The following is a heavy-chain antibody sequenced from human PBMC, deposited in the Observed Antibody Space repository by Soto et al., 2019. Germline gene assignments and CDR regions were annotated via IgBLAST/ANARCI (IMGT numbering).Heavy chain of an antibody. CDR3: ARGVSSSWYDYYYGMDV. Sequence: PSETLSLTCSVSGDSINSRSYSWGWIRQPPGKGLEWIGTFYNNENPNYNPSLKSRVTVSVDASKNQFSLRLSSVTAADTAVYYCARGVSSSWYDYYYGMDVWGQGITVTVSS. CDR1: GDSINSRSYS. CDR2: FYNNENP. V-gene: IGHV4-39*07. D-gene: IGHD6-13*01. J-gene: IGHJ6*02.